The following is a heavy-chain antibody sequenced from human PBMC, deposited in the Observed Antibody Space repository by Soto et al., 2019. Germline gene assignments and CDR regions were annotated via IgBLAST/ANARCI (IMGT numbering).Heavy chain of an antibody. CDR1: GYTFTSHY. J-gene: IGHJ6*04. V-gene: IGHV1-46*01. CDR3: AREAADGVKIMANGMDV. CDR2: INPSGGST. Sequence: SVKVSCKASGYTFTSHYMNSVRHAPGQALEWMGIINPSGGSTSYAQKFQSRVTMPRDTSTSTVYMELSSLRSEDTAVYYCAREAADGVKIMANGMDVWGKGTTVTI. D-gene: IGHD3-16*01.